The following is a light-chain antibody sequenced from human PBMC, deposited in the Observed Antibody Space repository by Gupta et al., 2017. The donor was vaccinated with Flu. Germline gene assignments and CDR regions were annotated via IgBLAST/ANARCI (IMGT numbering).Light chain of an antibody. J-gene: IGKJ4*01. CDR3: QQYDNLPPLT. Sequence: DIQMTQSTSPLSASVGDRVTITCQASQDISNYLNWYQQKPGKAPKLLIYDASNLETGVPSRFSGSGSGTDFTFTISSLQPEDIATYYCQQYDNLPPLTFGGGTKVEIK. CDR1: QDISNY. V-gene: IGKV1-33*01. CDR2: DAS.